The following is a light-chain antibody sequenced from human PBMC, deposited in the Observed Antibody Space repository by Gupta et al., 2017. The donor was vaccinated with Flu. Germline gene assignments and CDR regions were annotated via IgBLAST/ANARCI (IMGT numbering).Light chain of an antibody. CDR1: RSVNTH. V-gene: IGKV3-11*01. CDR3: QQRSNWPFT. CDR2: GAS. J-gene: IGKJ4*01. Sequence: GERATLSCRAARSVNTHLAWFQQKRGQAPRLLIYGASNRATGIPARFSGSGSGTGFSLTISSLEPEDFAVYYCQQRSNWPFTFGGGTKVEIK.